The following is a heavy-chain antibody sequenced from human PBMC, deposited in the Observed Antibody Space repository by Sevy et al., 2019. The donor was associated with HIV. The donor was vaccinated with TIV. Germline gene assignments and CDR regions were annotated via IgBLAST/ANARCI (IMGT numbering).Heavy chain of an antibody. CDR2: IYYTGST. D-gene: IGHD2-8*01. CDR1: GDSISNGEYY. J-gene: IGHJ2*01. CDR3: ARGDTVLPTGGFDI. Sequence: TLSRTCTVSGDSISNGEYYWTWIRQHPGKGLEWIGYIYYTGSTYYNPSLESRVTMSVDMAKNQFSLKLTSVTAADTAMYYCARGDTVLPTGGFDIWGRGTLVTVSS. V-gene: IGHV4-31*03.